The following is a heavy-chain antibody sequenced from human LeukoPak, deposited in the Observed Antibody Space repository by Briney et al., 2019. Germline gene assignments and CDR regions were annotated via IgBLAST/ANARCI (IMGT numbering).Heavy chain of an antibody. CDR2: IYTSGST. J-gene: IGHJ4*02. CDR1: GGSISSGSYY. CDR3: ASGYSGTLDY. V-gene: IGHV4-61*02. D-gene: IGHD5-12*01. Sequence: SETLSLTCTVSGGSISSGSYYWSWIRQPAGKGLEWIGRIYTSGSTNYNPSLKSRVTISVDTSKNQFSLKLSSVTAADTAVYYCASGYSGTLDYWGQGTLVTVSS.